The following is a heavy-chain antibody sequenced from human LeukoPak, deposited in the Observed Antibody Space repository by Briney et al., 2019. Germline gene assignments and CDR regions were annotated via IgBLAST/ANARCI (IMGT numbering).Heavy chain of an antibody. CDR3: ARSLARDYYDSSGYML. V-gene: IGHV1-18*01. D-gene: IGHD3-22*01. CDR2: ISAYNGNT. J-gene: IGHJ4*02. CDR1: GYTFTSYG. Sequence: ASVKVSCKASGYTFTSYGISWVRQAPGQGLEWMGWISAYNGNTNYAQKLQGIVTMTTDTSTSTAYMELRSLRSDDTAVYYCARSLARDYYDSSGYMLWGQGTLVTVSS.